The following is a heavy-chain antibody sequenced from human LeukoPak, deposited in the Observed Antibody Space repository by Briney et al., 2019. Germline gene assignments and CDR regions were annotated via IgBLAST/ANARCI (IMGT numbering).Heavy chain of an antibody. CDR3: ARSYDTNFDY. D-gene: IGHD3-3*01. J-gene: IGHJ4*02. CDR2: IYFSGSA. CDR1: GGSIRSYY. Sequence: SETLSLTCTVSGGSIRSYYWSWIRQPPGKGLEWIGYIYFSGSASYNPSLKSRVTISVDRSKNQFSLKLSSVAAADTAVYYCARSYDTNFDYWGQGTLVTVSS. V-gene: IGHV4-59*01.